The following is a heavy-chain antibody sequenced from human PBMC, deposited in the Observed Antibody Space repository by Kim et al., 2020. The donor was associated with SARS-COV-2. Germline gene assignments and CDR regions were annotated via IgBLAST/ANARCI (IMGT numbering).Heavy chain of an antibody. V-gene: IGHV3-30*04. CDR3: ARGAYGDFDYFDY. J-gene: IGHJ4*02. CDR2: ISYDGSSK. CDR1: GFTFSDYT. D-gene: IGHD4-17*01. Sequence: GGSLRLSCAASGFTFSDYTMHWVRQAPGKGLEWVAVISYDGSSKFYADSVKGRFTISRDNSKNTLYLQMNSLRGEDTAVYYCARGAYGDFDYFDYWGQGT.